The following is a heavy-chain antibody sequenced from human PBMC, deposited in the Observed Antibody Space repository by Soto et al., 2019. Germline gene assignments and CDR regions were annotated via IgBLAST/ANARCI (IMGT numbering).Heavy chain of an antibody. CDR3: AHSPYRGSSNWFDP. CDR2: IYWDDDK. V-gene: IGHV2-5*02. Sequence: VNPTQTRSLSVSFSGVALPLKKMSVGWIRQPPGKALEWLALIYWDDDKRYSPSLKSRLTITKDTSKNQVVLTMTSMDPVDTGTYYCAHSPYRGSSNWFDPWGQGTLVTVSS. J-gene: IGHJ5*02. CDR1: GVALPLKKMS. D-gene: IGHD6-6*01.